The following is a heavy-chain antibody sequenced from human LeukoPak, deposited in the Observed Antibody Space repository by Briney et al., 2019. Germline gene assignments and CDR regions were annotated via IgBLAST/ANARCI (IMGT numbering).Heavy chain of an antibody. Sequence: PGGSLRLSCAASGFTLSSYAMSWVRQAPGKGLEWVSTFSDNGGSTYYADSVKGRFTISRDNSKNTLYLQINSLRAVDTAVYYCAKGVVAVAGLFDYWGQGTLVTVSS. CDR3: AKGVVAVAGLFDY. V-gene: IGHV3-23*01. CDR1: GFTLSSYA. D-gene: IGHD6-19*01. J-gene: IGHJ4*02. CDR2: FSDNGGST.